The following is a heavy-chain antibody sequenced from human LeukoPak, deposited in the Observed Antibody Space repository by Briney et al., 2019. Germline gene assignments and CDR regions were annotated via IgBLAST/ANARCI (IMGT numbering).Heavy chain of an antibody. V-gene: IGHV1-8*01. Sequence: GASVKVSCKASGYTFTSYDINWVRQATGQGLEWMGWMNPNSGNTGYAQKFQGRVTMTRNTSISTAYMELSSLRSEDTAVYYCARGLNRITMVRGVGDYWGQGTLVTVSS. D-gene: IGHD3-10*01. CDR3: ARGLNRITMVRGVGDY. J-gene: IGHJ4*02. CDR2: MNPNSGNT. CDR1: GYTFTSYD.